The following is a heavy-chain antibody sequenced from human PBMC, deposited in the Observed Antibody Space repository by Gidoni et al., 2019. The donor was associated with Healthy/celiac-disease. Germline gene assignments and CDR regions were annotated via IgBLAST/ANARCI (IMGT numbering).Heavy chain of an antibody. Sequence: QVQLQESGPGLVKTSQTLSLTCTFSGGSIRSGGYYWSWIRNHPGKGLEWIGYIYYSGSTYYNPSLKSRVTISVDTSKNQFSLKLSSVTAADTAVYYCASSLGYCSGGSCYLDYYYGMDVWGQGTTVTVSS. CDR1: GGSIRSGGYY. J-gene: IGHJ6*02. CDR3: ASSLGYCSGGSCYLDYYYGMDV. V-gene: IGHV4-31*03. D-gene: IGHD2-15*01. CDR2: IYYSGST.